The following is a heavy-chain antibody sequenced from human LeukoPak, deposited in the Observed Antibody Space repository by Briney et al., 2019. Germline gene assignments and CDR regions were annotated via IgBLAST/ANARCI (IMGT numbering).Heavy chain of an antibody. V-gene: IGHV1-2*02. CDR3: AGSPARPRWFGES. Sequence: ASVKVSCKASGYTFTGYYIHWVRRAPGQGLEWMGWINPNSGGKNYAQTLQGRVTMTRDTSISTAYMEVTRLTSDDTAVYYCAGSPARPRWFGESWGQGTLLTVSS. D-gene: IGHD3-10*01. CDR1: GYTFTGYY. CDR2: INPNSGGK. J-gene: IGHJ5*02.